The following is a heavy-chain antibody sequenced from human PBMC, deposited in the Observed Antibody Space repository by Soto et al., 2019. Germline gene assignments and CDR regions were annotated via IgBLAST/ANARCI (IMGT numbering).Heavy chain of an antibody. CDR2: IKTKAAGGAT. CDR3: TTGSVEGV. Sequence: EVQLVESGGGLVKPGGSLRLSCAASDFTITNAWMNWVRQAPGKGLGWVGRIKTKAAGGATDYAAPLRGRFTISRDDSRTTLFLQMNRRKTDDTAVYYCTTGSVEGVWGQGATVTVSS. CDR1: DFTITNAW. V-gene: IGHV3-15*07. D-gene: IGHD2-15*01. J-gene: IGHJ6*02.